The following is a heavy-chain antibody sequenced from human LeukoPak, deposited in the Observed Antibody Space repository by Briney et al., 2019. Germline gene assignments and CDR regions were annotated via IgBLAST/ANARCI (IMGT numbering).Heavy chain of an antibody. CDR2: INPNSGGT. CDR1: GYTFTGYF. Sequence: ASVKVSCKASGYTFTGYFMHWVRQAPGQGLECMGWINPNSGGTNYAQKFQGRVTMTRDTSISTAYMELSRLRSDDTAVYYCARVASSSWYDAFDIWGQGTMVTVSS. V-gene: IGHV1-2*02. J-gene: IGHJ3*02. D-gene: IGHD6-13*01. CDR3: ARVASSSWYDAFDI.